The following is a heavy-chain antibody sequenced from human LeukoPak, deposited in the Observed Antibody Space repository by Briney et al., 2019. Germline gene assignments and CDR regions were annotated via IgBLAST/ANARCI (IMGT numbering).Heavy chain of an antibody. Sequence: PSETLSLTCTVSGGAIISYYWSWIRQPPGKGLEWIGYIYYSGGTKYNPSLMSRVTISVDRAQSQFSLSLTSVTAADTAVYYCARDGLFDSSGYYMDTWGKGTLVTVSS. J-gene: IGHJ5*02. CDR2: IYYSGGT. CDR3: ARDGLFDSSGYYMDT. D-gene: IGHD3-22*01. CDR1: GGAIISYY. V-gene: IGHV4-59*01.